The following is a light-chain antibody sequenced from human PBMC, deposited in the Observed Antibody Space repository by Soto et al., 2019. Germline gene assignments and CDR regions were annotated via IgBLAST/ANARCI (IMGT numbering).Light chain of an antibody. CDR2: SNN. J-gene: IGLJ3*02. CDR3: AVWDVSLKAWV. Sequence: QSVLTQPPSASGTPGQRVTISCSGSSSNIGSDAVSWFQQLPGTAPKLLIYSNNQRPSGVPDRFSGSKSGTSASLAISGLQSEDEARYYCAVWDVSLKAWVFGGGTKRTVL. CDR1: SSNIGSDA. V-gene: IGLV1-44*01.